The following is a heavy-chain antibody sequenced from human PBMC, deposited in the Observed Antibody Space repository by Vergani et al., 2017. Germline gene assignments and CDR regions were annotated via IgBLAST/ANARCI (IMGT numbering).Heavy chain of an antibody. V-gene: IGHV2-26*01. CDR2: IFSNDEK. Sequence: QVTLKESGPVLVKPTETLTLTCTVSGFSLSNARMGVSWIRQPPGKALEWLAHIFSNDEKSYSTSLKSRLTISKDTSKSQVVLTMTNMDPVDTATYYCARIRLPGSIAARYFDYWGQGTLVTVSS. CDR3: ARIRLPGSIAARYFDY. CDR1: GFSLSNARMG. J-gene: IGHJ4*02. D-gene: IGHD6-6*01.